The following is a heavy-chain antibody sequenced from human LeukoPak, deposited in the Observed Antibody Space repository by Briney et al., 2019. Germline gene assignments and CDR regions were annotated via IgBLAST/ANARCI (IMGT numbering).Heavy chain of an antibody. CDR3: ARGGSGYHSSLYYYYYYMDV. J-gene: IGHJ6*03. CDR1: GGSISCDY. Sequence: SETLSLTCTVSGGSISCDYWSWIRQPPGKGLEWIGCIYYSGSTNYNPSLKSRVTVSIDTSKSQFSLSLNSVTAADTAVYYCARGGSGYHSSLYYYYYYMDVWGKGTTVTVSS. V-gene: IGHV4-59*01. CDR2: IYYSGST. D-gene: IGHD3-3*01.